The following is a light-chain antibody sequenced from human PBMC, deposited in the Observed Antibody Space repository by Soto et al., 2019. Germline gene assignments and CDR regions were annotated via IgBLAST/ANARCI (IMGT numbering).Light chain of an antibody. Sequence: EIVLTQSPDTLSLSPGERATLSCRASQSVRSNFLAWYQQRPGQSPRLLIYGAGSRATGIPERISGSGSETDFTLTIYRMATQDFAAYYCQQYGSSQYTFGQGTPLEI. J-gene: IGKJ5*01. CDR1: QSVRSNF. CDR3: QQYGSSQYT. V-gene: IGKV3-20*01. CDR2: GAG.